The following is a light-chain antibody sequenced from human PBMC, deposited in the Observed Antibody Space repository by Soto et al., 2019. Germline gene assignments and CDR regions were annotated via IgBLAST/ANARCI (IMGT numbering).Light chain of an antibody. V-gene: IGKV3-15*01. CDR1: QSVSRN. CDR2: AAS. Sequence: EIVMTQSPATLSVSPGERATLSCRASQSVSRNLGWFQQKPGQAPRRLIYAASTRATGIPARFSGSGSGTEFTLTISSLQSEDFAFYYCQQYNDWPKTFGQGTKVEIK. J-gene: IGKJ1*01. CDR3: QQYNDWPKT.